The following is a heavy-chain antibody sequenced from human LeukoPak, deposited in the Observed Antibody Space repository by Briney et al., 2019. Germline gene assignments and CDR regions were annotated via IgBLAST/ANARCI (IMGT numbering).Heavy chain of an antibody. CDR1: GGSISSGGYY. Sequence: PSETLSLTCTVSGGSISSGGYYWSWIRQHPGKGLEWIGYIYYSGSTYYNPSLKSRVTISVDTSKNQFSLKLSSVTAADTAVYYCARDNSYYDSSGYYRWFDPWGQGTLVTVSS. V-gene: IGHV4-31*03. CDR3: ARDNSYYDSSGYYRWFDP. CDR2: IYYSGST. J-gene: IGHJ5*02. D-gene: IGHD3-22*01.